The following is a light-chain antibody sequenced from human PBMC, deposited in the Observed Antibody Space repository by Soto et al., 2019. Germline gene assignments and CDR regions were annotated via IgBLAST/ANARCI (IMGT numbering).Light chain of an antibody. CDR2: DVS. CDR3: SSYTGSSPLRV. J-gene: IGLJ2*01. CDR1: SSDVGGYNY. Sequence: QSALTQPASVSGSPGQSSTISCTGTSSDVGGYNYVAWYQQHPGKAPKLMIYDVSNRPSGVSNRLSGSKSGNTASLTISGLQAEDEADYYCSSYTGSSPLRVFGGGTKLTVL. V-gene: IGLV2-14*01.